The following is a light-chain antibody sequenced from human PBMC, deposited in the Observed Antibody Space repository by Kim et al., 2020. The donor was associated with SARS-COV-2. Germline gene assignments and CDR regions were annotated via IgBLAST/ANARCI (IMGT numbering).Light chain of an antibody. CDR3: QVWDSSSDHPV. V-gene: IGLV3-21*04. CDR1: NIGSNS. J-gene: IGLJ3*02. Sequence: APGKTARITCGGNNIGSNSVHWYQQKPGQAPVLVIYYDSDRPSGIPERFSGSNSRNTATLTISRVEAGDEADYYCQVWDSSSDHPVFGGGTKLTVL. CDR2: YDS.